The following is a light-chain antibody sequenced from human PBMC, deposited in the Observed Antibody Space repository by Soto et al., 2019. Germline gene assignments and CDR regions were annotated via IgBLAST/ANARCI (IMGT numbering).Light chain of an antibody. J-gene: IGKJ1*01. CDR1: QTISSW. CDR2: DAS. Sequence: EIQMTQSPSTVAASVGDRVTITCRASQTISSWLAWYQQKPGKAPKLLIYDASSLESGVPSRFSGSGSGTEFTLTISSLQPDDFATYYCQQYNSYPRTFGQGTKVDIK. V-gene: IGKV1-5*01. CDR3: QQYNSYPRT.